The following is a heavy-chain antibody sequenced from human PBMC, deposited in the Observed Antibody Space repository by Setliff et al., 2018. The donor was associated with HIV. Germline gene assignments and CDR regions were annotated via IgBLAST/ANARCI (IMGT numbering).Heavy chain of an antibody. D-gene: IGHD3-10*01. CDR2: IYTSGIT. CDR1: GDSISSYY. CDR3: ARDRRGYYYGSGSCYMDV. V-gene: IGHV4-4*08. J-gene: IGHJ6*03. Sequence: SETLSLTCTVSGDSISSYYWSWIRRPPGKGLEWIGYIYTSGITDYNPTLKSRVTISGDTSKNQFSLKLSSVTASDTAVYYCARDRRGYYYGSGSCYMDVWGTGTTVTVSS.